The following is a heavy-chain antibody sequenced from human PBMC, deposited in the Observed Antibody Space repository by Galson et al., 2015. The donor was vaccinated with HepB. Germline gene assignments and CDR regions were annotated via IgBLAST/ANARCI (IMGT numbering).Heavy chain of an antibody. J-gene: IGHJ4*02. CDR3: AKRGPGYCSSTTCYKSFDY. Sequence: SLRLSCAASGFTFSSNAMGWVRQAPGKGLEYVSAMSGNTGDTYYADSVKGRFTISRDNSKNTLYLQMNSLRAEDTAVYYCAKRGPGYCSSTTCYKSFDYWGQGTQVTVSS. CDR2: MSGNTGDT. D-gene: IGHD2-2*02. V-gene: IGHV3-23*01. CDR1: GFTFSSNA.